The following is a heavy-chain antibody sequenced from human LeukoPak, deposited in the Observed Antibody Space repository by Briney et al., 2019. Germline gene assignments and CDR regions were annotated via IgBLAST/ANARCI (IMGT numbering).Heavy chain of an antibody. Sequence: ASVKVSCKASGYTFTSYYMHWVRQAPGQGLEWMGIINPSGGSTSYAQKFQGRVTITADESTSTAYMELSSLRSEDTAVYYCASNSGRGSSWYVYYYYYMDVWGKGTTVTVSS. CDR3: ASNSGRGSSWYVYYYYYMDV. D-gene: IGHD6-13*01. CDR2: INPSGGST. J-gene: IGHJ6*03. CDR1: GYTFTSYY. V-gene: IGHV1-46*01.